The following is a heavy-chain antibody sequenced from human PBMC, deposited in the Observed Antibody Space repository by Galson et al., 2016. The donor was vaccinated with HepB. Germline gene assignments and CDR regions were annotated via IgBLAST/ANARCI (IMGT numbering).Heavy chain of an antibody. Sequence: ETLSLTCAIYGGSFSGYYWSWIRQPPGKGLEWIGEIDHSGNTNYNPSLKSRVIISVDMSKNQFTLKLNSVTAADTAVYYCAEGGGHSYDRSYYGMDVWGQGTTVTVSS. CDR1: GGSFSGYY. D-gene: IGHD5-18*01. V-gene: IGHV4-34*01. CDR2: IDHSGNT. CDR3: AEGGGHSYDRSYYGMDV. J-gene: IGHJ6*02.